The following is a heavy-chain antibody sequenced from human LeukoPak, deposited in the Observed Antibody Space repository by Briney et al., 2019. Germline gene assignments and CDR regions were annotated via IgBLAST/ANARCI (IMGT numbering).Heavy chain of an antibody. J-gene: IGHJ5*02. V-gene: IGHV1-8*01. CDR2: MNPNSGNT. CDR3: GTGSTICGFDP. CDR1: GYTFTSYD. Sequence: GASVKVSCKASGYTFTSYDINWVLQATGQGLEWMGWMNPNSGNTGYAQKFQGRVTMTRNTSISTAYMEQCSLRSEDAAVYYCGTGSTICGFDPWGQGTLVTVSS. D-gene: IGHD5-24*01.